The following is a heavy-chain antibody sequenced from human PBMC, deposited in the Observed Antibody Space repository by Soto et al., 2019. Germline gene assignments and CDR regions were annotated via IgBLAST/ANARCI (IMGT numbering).Heavy chain of an antibody. CDR2: ISGSGGST. Sequence: EVQLLESGGGLVQPGGSLRLSCAASGFTFSSYAMSWVRQAPGKGLEWVSAISGSGGSTYYADSVKGRFTISRDNSKNPVFSQMERLRARETAVFFCATFYLWGSYPPRPRHVFPGGGAADYWGQGTLVTVSS. V-gene: IGHV3-23*01. J-gene: IGHJ4*02. D-gene: IGHD3-16*02. CDR1: GFTFSSYA. CDR3: ATFYLWGSYPPRPRHVFPGGGAADY.